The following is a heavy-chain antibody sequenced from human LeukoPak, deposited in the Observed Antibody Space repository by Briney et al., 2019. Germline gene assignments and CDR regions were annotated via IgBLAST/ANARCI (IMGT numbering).Heavy chain of an antibody. CDR3: VRDQKWLQTYYYHGMDV. J-gene: IGHJ6*02. CDR2: INRDGSEK. V-gene: IGHV3-7*01. Sequence: GGSLRLSCAPSGFTFSSYWMNWVRQAPGEGLEGVANINRDGSEKYYVDSVKGRFTISRDNAKSSLSLQMNSLRAEDTAVYYCVRDQKWLQTYYYHGMDVWGQGTTVTVSS. D-gene: IGHD5-24*01. CDR1: GFTFSSYW.